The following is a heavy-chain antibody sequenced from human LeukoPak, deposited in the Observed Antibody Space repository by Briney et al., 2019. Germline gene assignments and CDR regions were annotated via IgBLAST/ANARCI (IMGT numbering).Heavy chain of an antibody. Sequence: GGSLRLSCAASGFTVSSNYMSWVRQAPGKGLEWVSVIYSGGSTYYAGSVRGRFTISSDNSKNTLYLQMNSLRAEDTAVYYCARVGIFGVVKTFDYWGQGTLVTVSS. J-gene: IGHJ4*02. CDR3: ARVGIFGVVKTFDY. D-gene: IGHD3-3*02. V-gene: IGHV3-53*01. CDR2: IYSGGST. CDR1: GFTVSSNY.